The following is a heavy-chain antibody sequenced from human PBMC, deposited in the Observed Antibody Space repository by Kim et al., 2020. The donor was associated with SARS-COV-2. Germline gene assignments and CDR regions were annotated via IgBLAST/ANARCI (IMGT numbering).Heavy chain of an antibody. D-gene: IGHD2-2*01. Sequence: GGSLRLSCAASGFTFSNYGVSWVRQAPGKGLEWVSAISFGGVTDYADSVRGRFTTSRDNPKSTVYLQMNSLRAEDTAVYYWAGICGTTSCSDDYWGQGTLVTVSS. CDR2: ISFGGVT. J-gene: IGHJ4*02. CDR1: GFTFSNYG. CDR3: AGICGTTSCSDDY. V-gene: IGHV3-23*01.